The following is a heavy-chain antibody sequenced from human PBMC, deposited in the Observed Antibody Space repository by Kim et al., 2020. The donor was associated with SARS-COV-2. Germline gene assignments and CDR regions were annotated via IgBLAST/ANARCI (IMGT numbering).Heavy chain of an antibody. CDR3: ARPRHSGGADDFDS. D-gene: IGHD6-25*01. CDR1: GFTFRTYA. J-gene: IGHJ4*02. Sequence: GGSLRLSCSASGFTFRTYAMHWVRQAPGKGLEWVATILYDGTDTYTESVKGRFTISRDNSKKTLYLQMNSLRVEDTALYFCARPRHSGGADDFDSWGQG. V-gene: IGHV3-33*05. CDR2: ILYDGTDT.